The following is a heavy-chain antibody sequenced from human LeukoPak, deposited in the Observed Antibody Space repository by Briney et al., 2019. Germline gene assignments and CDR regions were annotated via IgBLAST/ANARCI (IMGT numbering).Heavy chain of an antibody. CDR3: ARDRGDSSGYSNFDY. D-gene: IGHD3-22*01. CDR1: GGTFSSYA. V-gene: IGHV1-69*01. J-gene: IGHJ4*02. CDR2: IIPIFGTA. Sequence: SVKVSCKASGGTFSSYAISWVRQAPGQGLEWMGGIIPIFGTANYAQKFQGRVTITADESTSTAYMELSSLRSEDTAVYYCARDRGDSSGYSNFDYWGQGTLVTVSS.